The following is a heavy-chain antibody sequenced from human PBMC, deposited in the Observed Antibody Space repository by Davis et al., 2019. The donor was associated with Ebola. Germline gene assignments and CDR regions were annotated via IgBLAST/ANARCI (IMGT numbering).Heavy chain of an antibody. V-gene: IGHV3-74*01. CDR3: AKARSSWTPFDY. D-gene: IGHD6-13*01. Sequence: HTGGSLRLSCAASGFTFDDYAMHWVRQAPGKGLVWVSRINSDGSSTSYADSVKGRFTISRDNSKNTLYLQMNSLRVDDTAVYYCAKARSSWTPFDYWGQGTLVTVSS. J-gene: IGHJ4*02. CDR2: INSDGSST. CDR1: GFTFDDYA.